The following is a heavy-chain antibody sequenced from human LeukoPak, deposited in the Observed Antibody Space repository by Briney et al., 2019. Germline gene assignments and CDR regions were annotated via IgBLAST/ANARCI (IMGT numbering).Heavy chain of an antibody. CDR1: GFTFSTYA. CDR3: ARWSNYYNY. Sequence: PGGSLRLSCAASGFTFSTYAMNWVRQAPGRGLEWVSVISGSGATTYYAVSVEGRFTISRDDSKNTLYLQMNSLRAEDTAVYYCARWSNYYNYWGQGTPVTVSS. J-gene: IGHJ4*02. V-gene: IGHV3-23*01. D-gene: IGHD1-26*01. CDR2: ISGSGATT.